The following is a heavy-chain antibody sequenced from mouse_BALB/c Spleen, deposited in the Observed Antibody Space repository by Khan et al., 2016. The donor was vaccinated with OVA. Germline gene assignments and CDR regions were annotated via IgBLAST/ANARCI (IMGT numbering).Heavy chain of an antibody. V-gene: IGHV9-3-1*01. CDR2: INTYTGEP. Sequence: QIQLVQSGPELKKPGETVKISCKASGYTFTNYGMNWVKQPPGKGLKWMGWINTYTGEPTYADDFKGRFAFSLETSASTAYLQINNLKNDDTATYFCARGYWYFDVWGAGTTGTVSS. CDR3: ARGYWYFDV. J-gene: IGHJ1*01. D-gene: IGHD2-2*01. CDR1: GYTFTNYG.